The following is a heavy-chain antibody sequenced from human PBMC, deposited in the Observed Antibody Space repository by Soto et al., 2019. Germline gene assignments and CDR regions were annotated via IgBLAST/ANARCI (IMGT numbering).Heavy chain of an antibody. CDR2: ISGDGADT. J-gene: IGHJ4*02. CDR1: GFTFMSNA. CDR3: VKDFRCAD. Sequence: EVQLLESGGGLVQPGGSLRLSCMASGFTFMSNAMSWVRQAPGKGLEWVSAISGDGADTYYADSVRGRFTISRYNSKNTLSLQMNSLRDEDTALYYCVKDFRCADWGQGTLVTVSS. D-gene: IGHD2-8*01. V-gene: IGHV3-23*01.